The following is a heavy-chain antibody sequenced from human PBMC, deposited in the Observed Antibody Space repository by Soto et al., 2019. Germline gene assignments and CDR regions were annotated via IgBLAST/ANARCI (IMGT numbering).Heavy chain of an antibody. CDR3: ASPKVYSSGWYPYYYYGMDV. D-gene: IGHD6-19*01. Sequence: SVKVSCKASGGTFSSYAISWVRQAPGQGLEWMGGIIPIFGTANYAQKFQGRVTITADESTSTAYMELSSLRSEDTAVYYCASPKVYSSGWYPYYYYGMDVWGQGTTVTVSS. CDR1: GGTFSSYA. V-gene: IGHV1-69*13. J-gene: IGHJ6*02. CDR2: IIPIFGTA.